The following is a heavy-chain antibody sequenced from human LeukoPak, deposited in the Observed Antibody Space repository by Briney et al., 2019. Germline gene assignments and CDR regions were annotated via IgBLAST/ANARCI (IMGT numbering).Heavy chain of an antibody. Sequence: PSETLSLTCTVSGGSISSGGYYWSWIRQPPGKGLEWIGYIYHSGSTYYNPSLKSRVTISVDRSKNQFSLKLSSVTAADTAVYYCARGVASEYWGQGTLVTVSS. J-gene: IGHJ4*02. V-gene: IGHV4-30-2*01. CDR3: ARGVASEY. CDR2: IYHSGST. CDR1: GGSISSGGYY. D-gene: IGHD1-14*01.